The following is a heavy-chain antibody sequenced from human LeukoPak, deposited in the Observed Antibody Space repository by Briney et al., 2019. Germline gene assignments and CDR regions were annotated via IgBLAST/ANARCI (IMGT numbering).Heavy chain of an antibody. CDR1: GFTVSSNY. V-gene: IGHV3-53*01. CDR2: IYSGGST. CDR3: ARESGSYYPDAFDI. J-gene: IGHJ3*02. Sequence: GGSLRLSCAASGFTVSSNYMSWVRQAPGKGLEWVSVIYSGGSTYYADSVKGRFTISRDNSKNTLYLQMNSLRAEDTAVYYCARESGSYYPDAFDIWGQGTMVTVSS. D-gene: IGHD1-26*01.